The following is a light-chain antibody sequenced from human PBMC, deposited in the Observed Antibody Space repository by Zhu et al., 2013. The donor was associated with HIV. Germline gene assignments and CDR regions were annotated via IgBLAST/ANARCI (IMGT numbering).Light chain of an antibody. J-gene: IGLJ2*01. Sequence: SYALTQPPSVSVAPGQTARITCGGDNIGSKTVHWYQQKSGAAPALVVYDDSDRPSGIPERFFGSNSGNTATLIISRVEVGDEAAYYCQVWDRGADQVIFGGGTELTVL. CDR3: QVWDRGADQVI. V-gene: IGLV3-21*02. CDR1: NIGSKT. CDR2: DDS.